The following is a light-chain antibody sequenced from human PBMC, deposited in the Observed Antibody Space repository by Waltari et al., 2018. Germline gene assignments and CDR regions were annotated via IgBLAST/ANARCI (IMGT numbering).Light chain of an antibody. CDR1: QGISSY. CDR3: QQYYSYPPLT. V-gene: IGKV1-8*01. Sequence: AIRMTQSPSSFSAYTGERVTIKCRASQGISSYLAWYQQKPGKAPKLLIYAASTLQSGLPSRFSVSVSGTDFTLTISCLQSVDFATYYCQQYYSYPPLTFGGVTKVEFK. CDR2: AAS. J-gene: IGKJ4*01.